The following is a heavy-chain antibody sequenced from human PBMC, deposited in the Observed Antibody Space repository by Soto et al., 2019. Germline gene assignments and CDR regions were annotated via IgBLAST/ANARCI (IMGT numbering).Heavy chain of an antibody. D-gene: IGHD1-26*01. CDR3: AREALDATSFDY. J-gene: IGHJ4*02. V-gene: IGHV3-7*01. CDR2: IKQDGSEK. CDR1: GFTFSSYW. Sequence: PGGSLRLSCAAYGFTFSSYWMSWVRQAPGKGLEWVANIKQDGSEKYYVDSVKGRFTISRDNAKNSLYLQMNSLRAEDTAVYYCAREALDATSFDYWGQGTLVTVSS.